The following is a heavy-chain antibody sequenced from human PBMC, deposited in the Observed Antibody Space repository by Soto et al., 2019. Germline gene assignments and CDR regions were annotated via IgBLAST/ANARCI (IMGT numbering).Heavy chain of an antibody. J-gene: IGHJ5*02. D-gene: IGHD3-3*01. CDR2: INHTGGT. Sequence: SETLSLTCAVYGGSFSAYYWSWIRQPPGKGLEWIGEINHTGGTHYNPSLKSRVTMSVGTSKHQFSLRLSSVTAADTAIYYCATRITVFGLLIPPFDPWGQGTQVTVSS. V-gene: IGHV4-34*01. CDR3: ATRITVFGLLIPPFDP. CDR1: GGSFSAYY.